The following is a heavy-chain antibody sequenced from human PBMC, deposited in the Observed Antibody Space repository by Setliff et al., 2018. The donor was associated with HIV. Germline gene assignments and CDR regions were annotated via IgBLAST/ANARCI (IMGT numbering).Heavy chain of an antibody. CDR3: ARDRIPSKWLLESDY. CDR2: ISSSNNYI. V-gene: IGHV3-21*01. D-gene: IGHD3-22*01. Sequence: LRLSCAASGFTFSVYSMTWVRQAPGKGLEWVSSISSSNNYIYYADSVKGRFTISRDNAKKSLFLQMNSLRADDTAVYYCARDRIPSKWLLESDYWGQGTLVTVSS. J-gene: IGHJ4*02. CDR1: GFTFSVYS.